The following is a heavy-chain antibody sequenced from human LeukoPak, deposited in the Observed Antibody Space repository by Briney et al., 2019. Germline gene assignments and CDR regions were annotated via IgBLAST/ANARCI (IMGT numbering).Heavy chain of an antibody. Sequence: GESLKISCKGSGYSFTTYFIGWVRQMPGKGLEWVGVINPGDSHTTYSPSFQGHVTISADKSISTAYLQWSSLKASDTAMYYCARRYCGGGSCSSTGDWFDPWGQGTLVTVSS. J-gene: IGHJ5*02. CDR1: GYSFTTYF. CDR2: INPGDSHT. D-gene: IGHD2-15*01. V-gene: IGHV5-51*01. CDR3: ARRYCGGGSCSSTGDWFDP.